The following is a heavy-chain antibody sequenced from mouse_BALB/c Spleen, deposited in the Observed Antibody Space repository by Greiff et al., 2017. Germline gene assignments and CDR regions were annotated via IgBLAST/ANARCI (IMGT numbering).Heavy chain of an antibody. CDR2: IRLKSNNYAT. Sequence: EVKLEESGGGLVQPGGSMKLSCVASGFTFSNYWMNWVRQSPEKGLEWVAEIRLKSNNYATHYAESVKGRFTISRDDSKSSVYLQMNNLRAEDTGIYYCTRDYYGSSSWYFDGWGAGTTVTVSS. V-gene: IGHV6-6*02. J-gene: IGHJ1*01. CDR3: TRDYYGSSSWYFDG. D-gene: IGHD1-1*01. CDR1: GFTFSNYW.